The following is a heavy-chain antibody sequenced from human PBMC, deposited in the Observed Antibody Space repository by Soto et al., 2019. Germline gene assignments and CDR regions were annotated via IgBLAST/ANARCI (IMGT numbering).Heavy chain of an antibody. V-gene: IGHV4-4*07. CDR3: ARGQRFSELFDP. CDR2: IYSSGNT. Sequence: QVHLQESGPGLVKPSETLSLPCSVSGGTISGYYWTWIRQPAGKGLEWIGRIYSSGNTKYNPSLQSRVTMSLDTSNNQFSLRLTSVTAADTAVYYCARGQRFSELFDPWGQGTLVTVSS. CDR1: GGTISGYY. D-gene: IGHD3-3*01. J-gene: IGHJ5*02.